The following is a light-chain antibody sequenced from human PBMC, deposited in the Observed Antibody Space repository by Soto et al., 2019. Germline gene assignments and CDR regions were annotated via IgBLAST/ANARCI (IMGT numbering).Light chain of an antibody. V-gene: IGKV3-11*01. CDR1: QSVNIY. CDR3: QQHGISHIT. CDR2: DAS. Sequence: EIVLTQSPATVSLSPGERVTLSCRASQSVNIYLAWYQQKPGQAPRLLIYDASLRATGVPDRFSGSGSGTDFTLTITRLEPDDSAVYYCQQHGISHITFGQGTRLEIK. J-gene: IGKJ5*01.